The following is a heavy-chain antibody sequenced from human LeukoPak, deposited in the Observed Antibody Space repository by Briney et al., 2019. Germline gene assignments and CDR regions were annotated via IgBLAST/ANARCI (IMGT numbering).Heavy chain of an antibody. CDR3: ARGPPYGSRSDYFDY. V-gene: IGHV3-7*01. D-gene: IGHD3-10*01. J-gene: IGHJ4*02. Sequence: GGSLRLSCAASGFSFSRYWMTWVRQAPGKGLEWVANMNQDGSEIYHVDSVKDRFTISRDNAKKSLYLQMSSLRVEDTAVYYCARGPPYGSRSDYFDYWGQGTLVTVSA. CDR1: GFSFSRYW. CDR2: MNQDGSEI.